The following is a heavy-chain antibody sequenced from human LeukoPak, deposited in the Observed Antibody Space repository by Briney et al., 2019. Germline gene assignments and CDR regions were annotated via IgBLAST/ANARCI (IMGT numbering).Heavy chain of an antibody. CDR1: GFTFTSYA. V-gene: IGHV3-23*01. Sequence: GGSLRLSCAASGFTFTSYAMNWVRQAPGEGVEWGAFIRGGGAGARYADAAKGRFTISRDNSKNTLYLHMNTLRVEDTATYYCAKCSASYDNDALDMWGQGTVVIVSS. CDR2: IRGGGAGA. CDR3: AKCSASYDNDALDM. D-gene: IGHD3-10*02. J-gene: IGHJ3*02.